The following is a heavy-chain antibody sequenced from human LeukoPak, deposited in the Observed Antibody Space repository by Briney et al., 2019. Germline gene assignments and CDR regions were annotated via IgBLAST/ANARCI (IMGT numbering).Heavy chain of an antibody. D-gene: IGHD3-10*01. CDR2: INHSGST. CDR1: GGSFSGYY. CDR3: ARDKEWFGGHDAFDI. V-gene: IGHV4-34*01. J-gene: IGHJ3*02. Sequence: SETLSLTCAVYGGSFSGYYWSWIRQPPGKGLEWIGEINHSGSTNYNPSLKSRVTISVDTSKNQFSLKLSSVTAADTAVYYCARDKEWFGGHDAFDIWGQGTMVTVSS.